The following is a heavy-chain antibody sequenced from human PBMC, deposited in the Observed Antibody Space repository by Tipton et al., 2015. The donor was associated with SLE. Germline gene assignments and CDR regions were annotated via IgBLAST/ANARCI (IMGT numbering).Heavy chain of an antibody. CDR3: ARRDPGYCTSTSCYAGWFDP. J-gene: IGHJ5*02. Sequence: TLSLTCTVSGGSISSHYWSWIRQPPGKGLEWIGYIYYSGSTNYNPSLKSRVTISVDTSKNQFSLKLKSVTAADTAVYYCARRDPGYCTSTSCYAGWFDPWSQGTLVTVSS. CDR2: IYYSGST. V-gene: IGHV4-59*11. CDR1: GGSISSHY. D-gene: IGHD2-2*01.